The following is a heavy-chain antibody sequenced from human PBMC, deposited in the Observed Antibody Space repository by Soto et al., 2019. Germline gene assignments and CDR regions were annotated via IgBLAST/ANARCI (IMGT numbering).Heavy chain of an antibody. Sequence: KASVTLSLTCAVSGGSISSSNWWSWVRQPPGKGLEWIGEIYHRGSTNYNPSLKSRVTISVDKSKNQFSLKLSPVTAADTAVYYCARDSSSWYWFDPWGQGTLVTVSS. CDR1: GGSISSSNW. J-gene: IGHJ5*02. CDR2: IYHRGST. CDR3: ARDSSSWYWFDP. D-gene: IGHD6-13*01. V-gene: IGHV4-4*02.